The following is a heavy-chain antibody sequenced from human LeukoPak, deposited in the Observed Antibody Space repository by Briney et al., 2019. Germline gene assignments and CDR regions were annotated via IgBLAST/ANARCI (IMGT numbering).Heavy chain of an antibody. CDR2: IRYDGNIK. J-gene: IGHJ4*02. V-gene: IGHV3-30*02. Sequence: GGSLRLSCGASGFTFSSYGMLWVRQSPGKGLEWVAFIRYDGNIKFYADSMQGRFTISRDNSKNTLYLHINSLRPDDTALYYCVKDNPLDYGGQGTLVIVSS. CDR3: VKDNPLDY. CDR1: GFTFSSYG. D-gene: IGHD1-14*01.